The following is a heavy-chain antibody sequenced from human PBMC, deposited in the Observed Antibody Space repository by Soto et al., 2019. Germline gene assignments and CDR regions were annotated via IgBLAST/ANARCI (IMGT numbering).Heavy chain of an antibody. Sequence: QVPLVQSGAEVKKPGASVKVSCKASGYTFTSYGISWVRQAPGQGLEWMGWISAYNGNTNYAQKLQGRVTMTTDTSTSTAYMELRSLRSDDTAVYYCARDNDILTYYYYGMDVWGQGTTVTVSS. CDR1: GYTFTSYG. V-gene: IGHV1-18*01. CDR3: ARDNDILTYYYYGMDV. CDR2: ISAYNGNT. D-gene: IGHD3-9*01. J-gene: IGHJ6*02.